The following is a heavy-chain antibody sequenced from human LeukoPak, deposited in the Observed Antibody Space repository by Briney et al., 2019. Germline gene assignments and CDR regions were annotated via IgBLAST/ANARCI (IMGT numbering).Heavy chain of an antibody. J-gene: IGHJ6*03. Sequence: NPSETLSLTCAVYGGSFSGYYWSWIRQPPGKGLEWIGEINHSGSTNYNPSLKSRVTISVDTSKNQFSLKLSSVTAADTAVYYCARGYYDFWSGYYYYYYMDVWGKGTTVTVSS. CDR1: GGSFSGYY. CDR2: INHSGST. V-gene: IGHV4-34*01. CDR3: ARGYYDFWSGYYYYYYMDV. D-gene: IGHD3-3*01.